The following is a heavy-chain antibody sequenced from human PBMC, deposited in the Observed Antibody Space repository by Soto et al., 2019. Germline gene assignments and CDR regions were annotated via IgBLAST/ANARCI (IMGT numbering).Heavy chain of an antibody. D-gene: IGHD3-22*01. J-gene: IGHJ6*02. Sequence: GGSLRLSCAASGFTFSSYGMHWVRQAPGKGLEWVAVIWYDGSNKYYADSVKGRFTISRDNSKNTLYLQMNSLRAEDTAVYYCARFGYYDSSGPNGMDVWGQGTTVTVSS. V-gene: IGHV3-33*01. CDR3: ARFGYYDSSGPNGMDV. CDR2: IWYDGSNK. CDR1: GFTFSSYG.